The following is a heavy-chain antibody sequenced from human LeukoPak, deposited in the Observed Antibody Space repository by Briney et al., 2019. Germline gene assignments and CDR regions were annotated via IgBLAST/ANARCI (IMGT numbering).Heavy chain of an antibody. J-gene: IGHJ4*02. Sequence: GGSLRLSCAASGFSFSNYGMNWVRQAPGKGLEWVAYISSPSGTIYYADSVKGRFTVSRDNAKNSLFLQMTSLRAADTAVYYCARSLCYDTGCSFDNWGQGTLVTVSS. D-gene: IGHD2-15*01. CDR3: ARSLCYDTGCSFDN. CDR1: GFSFSNYG. V-gene: IGHV3-48*04. CDR2: ISSPSGTI.